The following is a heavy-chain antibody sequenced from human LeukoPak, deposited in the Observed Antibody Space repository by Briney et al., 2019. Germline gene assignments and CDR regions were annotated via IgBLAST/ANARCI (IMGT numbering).Heavy chain of an antibody. CDR1: GGTFSSYA. V-gene: IGHV1-69*01. CDR3: ASYESIAARNWYFDL. CDR2: IIPIFGTA. J-gene: IGHJ2*01. Sequence: SVKVSCNASGGTFSSYAISWVRQAPGQGLEWMGGIIPIFGTANYAQKFQGRVTITADESTSTAYMELSSLRSEDTAVYYCASYESIAARNWYFDLWGRGTLVTVSS. D-gene: IGHD6-6*01.